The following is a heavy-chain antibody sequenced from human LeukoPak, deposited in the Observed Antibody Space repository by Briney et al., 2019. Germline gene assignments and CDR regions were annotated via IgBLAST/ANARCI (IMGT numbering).Heavy chain of an antibody. CDR3: ARDHCTYPNCTSYLDS. CDR2: ISAYNDNT. V-gene: IGHV1-18*01. Sequence: ASVKVSCKASGYTFTNYGISWVRQAPGQGLEWMGWISAYNDNTNDAQKLQGRVTMTTDTSTRTAYMELRSLRSDDTAVYYCARDHCTYPNCTSYLDSWGQGTLVTDSS. D-gene: IGHD2-8*01. CDR1: GYTFTNYG. J-gene: IGHJ4*02.